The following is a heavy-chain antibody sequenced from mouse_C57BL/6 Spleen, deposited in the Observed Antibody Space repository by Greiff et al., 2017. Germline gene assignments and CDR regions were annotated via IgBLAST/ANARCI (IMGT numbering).Heavy chain of an antibody. D-gene: IGHD1-1*01. J-gene: IGHJ2*01. CDR1: GYTFTSYW. Sequence: QVQLQQPGAELVKPGASVKLSCKASGYTFTSYWMHWVKQRPGQGLEWIGMIHPNSGSTNYNEKFKSKATLTVDKSSSTAYMQLSSLTSEDSAVYYCARRITTVVDYFDYWGQGTTLTVSS. CDR2: IHPNSGST. CDR3: ARRITTVVDYFDY. V-gene: IGHV1-64*01.